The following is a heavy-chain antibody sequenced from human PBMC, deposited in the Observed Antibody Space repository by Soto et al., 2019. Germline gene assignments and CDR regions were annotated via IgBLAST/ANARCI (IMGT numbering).Heavy chain of an antibody. J-gene: IGHJ6*02. V-gene: IGHV1-2*02. Sequence: GASVKVSCKASGYTFTGHYIHWVRQAPGQGLEWMGWINPNNGDTNYAQKFQGRVTMTRDTSISTAYMELSSLRSEDTAVYYCAGRYCSGGSCYNYYGMDVWGQGTTVTVSS. D-gene: IGHD2-15*01. CDR2: INPNNGDT. CDR1: GYTFTGHY. CDR3: AGRYCSGGSCYNYYGMDV.